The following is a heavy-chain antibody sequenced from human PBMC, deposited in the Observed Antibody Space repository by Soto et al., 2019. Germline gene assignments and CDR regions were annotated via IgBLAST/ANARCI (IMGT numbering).Heavy chain of an antibody. Sequence: QVQLQESGPGLVTPSGTLSLTCAVSGGSISSSNWWSWVRKPPGKGLAWIGEIYPSGSTNCNPSRKNRATISVDKSKNQVSRKLSSVTAADTAVYYCASDRRYCSSTSCYSGGYYYYGMDFWGQGTTVTVSS. V-gene: IGHV4-4*02. CDR1: GGSISSSNW. D-gene: IGHD2-2*01. CDR3: ASDRRYCSSTSCYSGGYYYYGMDF. CDR2: IYPSGST. J-gene: IGHJ6*02.